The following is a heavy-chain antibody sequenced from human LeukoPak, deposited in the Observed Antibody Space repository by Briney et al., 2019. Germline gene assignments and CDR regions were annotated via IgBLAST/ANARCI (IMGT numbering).Heavy chain of an antibody. V-gene: IGHV1-2*02. CDR2: INPNSGGT. Sequence: ASVTVSCKASGYTFTGYYMHWVRQAPGQGLEWMGWINPNSGGTNYAQKFQGRVTMTRDTSISTAYMELSSLRSEDTAVYYCARDRRDIVVVVAATHDAFDIWGQGTMVTVSS. J-gene: IGHJ3*02. CDR1: GYTFTGYY. D-gene: IGHD2-15*01. CDR3: ARDRRDIVVVVAATHDAFDI.